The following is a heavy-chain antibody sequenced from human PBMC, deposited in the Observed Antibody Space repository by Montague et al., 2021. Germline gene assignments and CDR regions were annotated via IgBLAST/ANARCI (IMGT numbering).Heavy chain of an antibody. D-gene: IGHD5-12*01. J-gene: IGHJ4*02. Sequence: PALVKLTQTLTLTCTFSGFSLSTSGVGVGWIRQPPGKALEWLALIYWDDDKRYSPSLKSRLTITKDTSKKQVVLTMTNMDPVDTATYYCAHRQGGYDLWYWGQGTLVTVSS. CDR2: IYWDDDK. CDR3: AHRQGGYDLWY. V-gene: IGHV2-5*02. CDR1: GFSLSTSGVG.